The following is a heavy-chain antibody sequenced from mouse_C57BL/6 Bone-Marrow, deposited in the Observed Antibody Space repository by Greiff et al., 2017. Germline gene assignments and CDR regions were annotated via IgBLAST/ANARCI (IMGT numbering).Heavy chain of an antibody. D-gene: IGHD2-2*01. CDR1: GYTFTSYW. CDR3: ARFGYGYDGAWFAY. J-gene: IGHJ3*01. V-gene: IGHV1-55*01. CDR2: LYPGSGST. Sequence: VQLQQPGAELVKPGASVKMSCKASGYTFTSYWITWVKQRPGQGLEWIGDLYPGSGSTNYNEKFKSKATLTVDTSSSTAYMQLSSLTSEDSAVYYCARFGYGYDGAWFAYWGQGTLVTVSA.